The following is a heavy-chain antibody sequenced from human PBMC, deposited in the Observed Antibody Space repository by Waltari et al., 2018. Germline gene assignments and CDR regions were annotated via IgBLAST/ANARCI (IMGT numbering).Heavy chain of an antibody. J-gene: IGHJ6*02. D-gene: IGHD2-15*01. CDR3: ARARVVVAATPLYYYGMDV. Sequence: QVQLVQSGAEVKKPGASVKVSCKVSGYTLTELSMHWVRQAPGKGLEWMGGFDPEDVETTYAQKFQGRVTITADESTSTAYMELSSLRSEDTVVYYCARARVVVAATPLYYYGMDVWGQGTTVTVSS. CDR2: FDPEDVET. CDR1: GYTLTELS. V-gene: IGHV1-24*01.